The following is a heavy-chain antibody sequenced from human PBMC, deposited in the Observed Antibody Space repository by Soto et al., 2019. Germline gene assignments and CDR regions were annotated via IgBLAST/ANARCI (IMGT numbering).Heavy chain of an antibody. J-gene: IGHJ4*02. CDR3: AKGSAGYSYGYPTVAFDY. CDR2: ISGSGGST. V-gene: IGHV3-23*01. D-gene: IGHD5-18*01. CDR1: GFTFSSYA. Sequence: EVQLLESGGGLVQPGGSLRLSCAASGFTFSSYAMSWVRQAPGKGLEWVSAISGSGGSTYYADSVKGRFTISRDNSKNTLYLRMNSLRAEDTAVYYCAKGSAGYSYGYPTVAFDYWGQGTLVTVSS.